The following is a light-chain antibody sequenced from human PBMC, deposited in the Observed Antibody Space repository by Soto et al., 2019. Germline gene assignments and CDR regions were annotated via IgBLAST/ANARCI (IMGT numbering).Light chain of an antibody. CDR2: GAS. V-gene: IGKV1-9*01. J-gene: IGKJ1*01. Sequence: DLQLTQSPSFLSASVGDRVTITCRASQGISSYLAWYQQRPGKAPKLLMYGASTLQSGVPSRFSGSASGTTCTLTINNLQPEDFATYYCQQLNNFPRTFGQGTKVE. CDR1: QGISSY. CDR3: QQLNNFPRT.